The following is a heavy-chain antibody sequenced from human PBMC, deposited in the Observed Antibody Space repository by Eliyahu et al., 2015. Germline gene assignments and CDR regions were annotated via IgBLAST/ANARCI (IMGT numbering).Heavy chain of an antibody. J-gene: IGHJ6*02. CDR2: INPNGGNT. CDR3: ARDGSHILSQLSYYYYYGLDV. CDR1: GYTFTXNX. V-gene: IGHV1-46*01. D-gene: IGHD2/OR15-2a*01. Sequence: QVQLVQSGAEVTKPGASVXVSXNAFGYTFTXNXIHXVRQAPGQGLEGMGIINPNGGNTSYAQKFQGRVTMTRDTSTSTVYMELRNLRSEDTAMYYCARDGSHILSQLSYYYYYGLDVWGQGTTVTVSS.